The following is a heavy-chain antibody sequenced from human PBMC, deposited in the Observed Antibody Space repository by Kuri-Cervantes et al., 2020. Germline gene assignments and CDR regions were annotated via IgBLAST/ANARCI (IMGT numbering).Heavy chain of an antibody. Sequence: GGSLRLSCAASGFTFGDYAMHWVRQVPGKGLEWVSSISYNSDRTDYADSVKGRFTISRDNAKNTLYLQMNSLRAEDTAVYYCARGTWYYDFWSGYYDAFDIWGQGTMVTVSS. V-gene: IGHV3-9*01. CDR2: ISYNSDRT. J-gene: IGHJ3*02. CDR3: ARGTWYYDFWSGYYDAFDI. D-gene: IGHD3-3*01. CDR1: GFTFGDYA.